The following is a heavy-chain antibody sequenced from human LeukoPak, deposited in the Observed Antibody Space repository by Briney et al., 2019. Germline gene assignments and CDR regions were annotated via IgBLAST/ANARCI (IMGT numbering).Heavy chain of an antibody. CDR2: VHSSGDI. Sequence: PAQTLSLTCSVSGVSITSGSYYWGWIRPSAGKGLEWIVRVHSSGDIYHNVAFRSRAAVSGDASKNQFSLQLNSVPAADTAVYYCARGASPKDAVFFDYWGQGALITVSS. D-gene: IGHD3-16*01. CDR1: GVSITSGSYY. J-gene: IGHJ4*02. V-gene: IGHV4-61*02. CDR3: ARGASPKDAVFFDY.